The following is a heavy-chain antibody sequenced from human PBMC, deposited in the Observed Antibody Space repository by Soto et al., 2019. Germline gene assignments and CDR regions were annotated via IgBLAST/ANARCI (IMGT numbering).Heavy chain of an antibody. V-gene: IGHV1-69*04. CDR1: GGAFSSYT. J-gene: IGHJ6*02. CDR3: ARDQSFDRNYYYGIDV. Sequence: SVNVYCKAAGGAFSSYTISWVRQAPGQGLEWMGRIIPILGIANYAQKLQGRVTMTTDTSTNTVYMELRSLRSDDTAVYYCARDQSFDRNYYYGIDVWGQGTTVTVSS. CDR2: IIPILGIA. D-gene: IGHD3-16*02.